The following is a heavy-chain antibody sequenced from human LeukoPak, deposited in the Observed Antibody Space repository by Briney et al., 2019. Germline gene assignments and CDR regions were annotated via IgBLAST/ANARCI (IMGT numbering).Heavy chain of an antibody. CDR3: ARSTVVTGRYYYYYMDV. Sequence: GGSLRLSCAASGFTVSSNYMSWVRQAPGKGLEWVSVIDSGGSTYYADSVKGRFTISRDNSRNTLYLQMNSLRDEDTAVYYCARSTVVTGRYYYYYMDVWGKGTTVSVSS. CDR2: IDSGGST. CDR1: GFTVSSNY. D-gene: IGHD4-23*01. J-gene: IGHJ6*03. V-gene: IGHV3-53*01.